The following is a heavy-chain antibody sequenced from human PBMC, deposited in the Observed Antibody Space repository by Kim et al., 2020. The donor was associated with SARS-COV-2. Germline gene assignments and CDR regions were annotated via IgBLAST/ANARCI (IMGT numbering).Heavy chain of an antibody. CDR1: GDSVSSNSAA. D-gene: IGHD6-13*01. Sequence: SQTLSLTCAISGDSVSSNSAAWNWIRQYPSRGLECLGRTYYRAEWYNDYAPSVKSRITITPDTSRNQFSLQLNSVTPDDTAVYYCTRGAGAVDYWGQGALVTVSS. V-gene: IGHV6-1*01. J-gene: IGHJ4*02. CDR2: TYYRAEWYN. CDR3: TRGAGAVDY.